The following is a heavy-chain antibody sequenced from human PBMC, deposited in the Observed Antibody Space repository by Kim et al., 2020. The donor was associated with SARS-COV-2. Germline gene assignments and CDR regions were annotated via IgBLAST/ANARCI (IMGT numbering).Heavy chain of an antibody. Sequence: GGSLRLSCAASGFTFSGHGMHWVRQIPGKGLEWVAVISNNGRNTYYADSVQGRFTISRDNSRNTLYLEMNSLRGDDTAIYYCEKDRRTEGYTFDSWGQGTMVTVSS. CDR1: GFTFSGHG. J-gene: IGHJ3*02. V-gene: IGHV3-30*18. CDR3: EKDRRTEGYTFDS. D-gene: IGHD2-2*02. CDR2: ISNNGRNT.